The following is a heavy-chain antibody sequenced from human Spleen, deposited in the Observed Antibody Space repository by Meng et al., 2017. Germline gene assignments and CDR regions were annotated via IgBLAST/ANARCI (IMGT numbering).Heavy chain of an antibody. CDR3: ARDVKKQDGSGTYYYYGMDV. CDR1: GFTFSSYA. D-gene: IGHD3-10*01. Sequence: GESLKISCAASGFTFSSYAMHWVRQAPGKGLEWVAVISYDGSNKYYADSVKGRFTISRDNAKNSVYLQMNSLRAEDTAVYFCARDVKKQDGSGTYYYYGMDVWGQGTTVTVSS. V-gene: IGHV3-30*07. J-gene: IGHJ6*02. CDR2: ISYDGSNK.